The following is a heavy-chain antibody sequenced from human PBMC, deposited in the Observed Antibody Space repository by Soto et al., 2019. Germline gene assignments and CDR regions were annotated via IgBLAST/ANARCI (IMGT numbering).Heavy chain of an antibody. Sequence: QVQLVQSGAEVKKPGSSVKVSCKASGGTFSSYTISWVRQAPGQGLEWMGRIIPILGIANYAQKFQGRVTITADKSTSTAYMELSSLRSEDTAVDYCARAGEYYWYFDLWGRGTLVTVSS. D-gene: IGHD3-16*01. CDR2: IIPILGIA. CDR3: ARAGEYYWYFDL. CDR1: GGTFSSYT. V-gene: IGHV1-69*02. J-gene: IGHJ2*01.